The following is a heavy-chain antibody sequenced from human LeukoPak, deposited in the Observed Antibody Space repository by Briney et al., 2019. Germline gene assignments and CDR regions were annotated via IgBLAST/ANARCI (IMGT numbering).Heavy chain of an antibody. V-gene: IGHV5-51*01. CDR1: GYSFTNYW. D-gene: IGHD5-18*01. J-gene: IGHJ4*02. Sequence: GESLKISCKASGYSFTNYWIGWVRQMPGKGLEWVGIIDPSDSETRYTPSFQGQVTISADESLSTAYLQWNSLKASDTAMYYCAIQTAMGRSGDYWGQGTLLTVSS. CDR2: IDPSDSET. CDR3: AIQTAMGRSGDY.